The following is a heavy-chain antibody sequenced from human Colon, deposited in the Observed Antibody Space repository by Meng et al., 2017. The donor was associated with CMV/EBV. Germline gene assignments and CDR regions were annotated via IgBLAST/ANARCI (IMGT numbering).Heavy chain of an antibody. J-gene: IGHJ4*02. CDR3: ARGPLSGWQPD. Sequence: SCKASGATPPGSTMYWVRQAPGQGLEWLGWVNPDTKTTRYSQQFEGRVAMTTDSSTNTVYMHLDGLTSDDTAVYYCARGPLSGWQPDWGQGTLVTVSS. D-gene: IGHD6-19*01. CDR1: GATPPGST. CDR2: VNPDTKTT. V-gene: IGHV1-8*01.